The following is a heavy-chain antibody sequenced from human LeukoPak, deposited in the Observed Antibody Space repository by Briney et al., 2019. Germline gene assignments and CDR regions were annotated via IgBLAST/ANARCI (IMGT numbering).Heavy chain of an antibody. V-gene: IGHV1-46*01. Sequence: GASVKVSCTASGYTFTSYYIHWVRQAPGQGLEWMGIINPSGGSTDYAQKFQGRVTVTRDTSTSTVYMELSSLRSEDTAIYYCARPLAPVMLNAFDIWGQGTMVTVSS. CDR2: INPSGGST. D-gene: IGHD2-8*01. J-gene: IGHJ3*02. CDR1: GYTFTSYY. CDR3: ARPLAPVMLNAFDI.